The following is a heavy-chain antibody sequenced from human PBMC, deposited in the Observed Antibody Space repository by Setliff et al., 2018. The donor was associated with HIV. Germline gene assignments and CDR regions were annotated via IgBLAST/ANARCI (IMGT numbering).Heavy chain of an antibody. J-gene: IGHJ6*03. D-gene: IGHD4-17*01. CDR1: GYTFTDYY. Sequence: ASVKVSCKASGYTFTDYYMHWMRQAPGRGLEWMGWINSKSGDTTYAQNLQGRFTMTTDTSTNTAYMEVRSLTSDDTAVYYCVRVTADRTNYYYYMDVWDKGTTVTVSS. CDR2: INSKSGDT. CDR3: VRVTADRTNYYYYMDV. V-gene: IGHV1-2*02.